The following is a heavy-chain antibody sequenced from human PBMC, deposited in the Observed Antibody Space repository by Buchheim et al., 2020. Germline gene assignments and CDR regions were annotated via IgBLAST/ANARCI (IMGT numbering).Heavy chain of an antibody. CDR3: ARDLLGTEDYYYYGMDV. V-gene: IGHV3-30*03. D-gene: IGHD2/OR15-2a*01. Sequence: QVQLVESGGGVVQPGRSLRLSCAASGFTFSSYGMHWVRQAPGKGLDWVAVISYDGSSKYYADSVKGRFTISRDNAKNSLYLQMNSLRAEDTAVYYCARDLLGTEDYYYYGMDVWGQGTT. J-gene: IGHJ6*02. CDR1: GFTFSSYG. CDR2: ISYDGSSK.